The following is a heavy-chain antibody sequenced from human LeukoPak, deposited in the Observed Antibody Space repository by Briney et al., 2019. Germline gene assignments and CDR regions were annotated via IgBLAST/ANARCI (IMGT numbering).Heavy chain of an antibody. D-gene: IGHD3-10*01. CDR2: IYYSGST. Sequence: PSETLSLTCTVSGGSISSSSYYWGWIRQPPGKGLEWIGSIYYSGSTYYNPSLKSRVTISVDTSKSQFSLKLRSVTAADTAVYYCALPWFGESNWFDPWGQGTLVTVSS. CDR1: GGSISSSSYY. V-gene: IGHV4-39*01. CDR3: ALPWFGESNWFDP. J-gene: IGHJ5*01.